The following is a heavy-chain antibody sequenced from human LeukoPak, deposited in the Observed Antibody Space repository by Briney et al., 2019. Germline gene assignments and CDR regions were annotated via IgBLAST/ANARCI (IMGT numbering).Heavy chain of an antibody. J-gene: IGHJ5*02. CDR2: IYYSGST. CDR1: GGSISSSSYY. CDR3: ARSLVLAPTPVGTHNWFDP. Sequence: SETLSLTCTVSGGSISSSSYYWGWIRQPPGKGLEWIGSIYYSGSTYYNPSLKSRVTISVDTSKNQFSLKLSSVTAADTAVYYCARSLVLAPTPVGTHNWFDPWGQGTLVTVSS. D-gene: IGHD4-23*01. V-gene: IGHV4-39*01.